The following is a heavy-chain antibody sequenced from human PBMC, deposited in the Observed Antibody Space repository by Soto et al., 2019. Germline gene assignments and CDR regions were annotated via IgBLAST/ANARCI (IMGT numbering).Heavy chain of an antibody. V-gene: IGHV4-4*02. CDR3: ARGALKAPATFDY. CDR1: GGSINTNNW. CDR2: IFHRGST. Sequence: QVQLQESGPGLVNPSGTLSLTCAVSGGSINTNNWWSWVRQPPGKGLEWIGEIFHRGSTNYNPSFKSRVTIPLDKSNDKFSLKLISVTAADTAVYYCARGALKAPATFDYWGQGTPVTVSS. J-gene: IGHJ4*02. D-gene: IGHD6-6*01.